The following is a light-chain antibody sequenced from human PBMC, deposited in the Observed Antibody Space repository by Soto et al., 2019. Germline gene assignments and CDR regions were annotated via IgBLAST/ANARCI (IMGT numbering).Light chain of an antibody. Sequence: QAVVTQEPSLTVSPGGTVTLTCGSSTGAVTSSHYPYWFQQRPGQAPRTLIYNTSNKHSWTPARFSGSLLGGKAALTLSGAQPEDEAEYYCLLFYSGPRVFGGGTQLTVL. CDR3: LLFYSGPRV. CDR2: NTS. CDR1: TGAVTSSHY. V-gene: IGLV7-46*01. J-gene: IGLJ2*01.